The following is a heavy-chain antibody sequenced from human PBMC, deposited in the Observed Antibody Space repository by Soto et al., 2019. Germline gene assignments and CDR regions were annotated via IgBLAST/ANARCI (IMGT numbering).Heavy chain of an antibody. J-gene: IGHJ6*02. CDR2: IIPIFGTA. D-gene: IGHD3-3*01. Sequence: SVKVSCKASGGTFSSYAISWVRQAPGQGLEWMGGIIPIFGTANYAQKFQGRVTITADESTSTAYMELSSLRSEDTAVYYCACALEWSEGEYYGMDVWGQGSTVTVSS. CDR3: ACALEWSEGEYYGMDV. V-gene: IGHV1-69*13. CDR1: GGTFSSYA.